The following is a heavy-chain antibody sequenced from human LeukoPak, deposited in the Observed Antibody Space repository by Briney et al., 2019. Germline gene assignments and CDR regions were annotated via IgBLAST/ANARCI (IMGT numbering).Heavy chain of an antibody. CDR3: ARAEQRYYYDTSGLRLPDY. Sequence: GGSLRLSCAASGFTFSSCSMNWVRQAPGKGLEWVSSISSTSSYISYTDSVKGRLTISRDNAKNSLHLQMNSLRAEDTAVYYCARAEQRYYYDTSGLRLPDYWGQGTLVTVSS. J-gene: IGHJ4*02. CDR1: GFTFSSCS. D-gene: IGHD3-22*01. V-gene: IGHV3-21*01. CDR2: ISSTSSYI.